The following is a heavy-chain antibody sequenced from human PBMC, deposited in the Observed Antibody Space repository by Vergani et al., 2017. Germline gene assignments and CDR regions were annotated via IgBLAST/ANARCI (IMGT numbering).Heavy chain of an antibody. V-gene: IGHV3-33*01. CDR3: ARESDGGNSWPYYSEY. CDR1: GFTFSSYG. J-gene: IGHJ4*02. D-gene: IGHD4-23*01. CDR2: IWYDGSKK. Sequence: QLQLVESGGGVVQPGRSLRLSCAASGFTFSSYGMHWVRQAPGKGLEWVAVIWYDGSKKYYADSVKGRFTISRDKSKNTLYLQMKSLSAEDTAVYYCARESDGGNSWPYYSEYWGQGTLVTGSS.